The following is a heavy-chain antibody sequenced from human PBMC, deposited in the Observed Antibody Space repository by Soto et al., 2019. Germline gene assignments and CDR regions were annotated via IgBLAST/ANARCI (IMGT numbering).Heavy chain of an antibody. CDR3: ARGVWSGYWGTVGYYMDV. CDR2: IYYSGST. D-gene: IGHD3-3*01. CDR1: GGSISSGGYY. V-gene: IGHV4-31*03. Sequence: SETLSLTCTVSGGSISSGGYYWSWIRQHPGKGLEWIGYIYYSGSTYYNPSLKSRVTISVDTSKNQFSLKLSSVTAADTAVYYCARGVWSGYWGTVGYYMDVWGKGTTVTVSS. J-gene: IGHJ6*03.